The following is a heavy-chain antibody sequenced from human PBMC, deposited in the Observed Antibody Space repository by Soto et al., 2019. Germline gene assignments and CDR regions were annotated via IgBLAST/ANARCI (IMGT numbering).Heavy chain of an antibody. D-gene: IGHD2-2*01. CDR1: GFTFSSYG. CDR2: ISSDGTNK. Sequence: GGSLRLSCAASGFTFSSYGLHWVRQAPGRGLEWVAVISSDGTNKYYADSVKGRFTISRDNSKNTLYLQMNSLRAEDTAVYYCAAIEAFDPWGQGTLVTVSS. J-gene: IGHJ5*02. CDR3: AAIEAFDP. V-gene: IGHV3-30*03.